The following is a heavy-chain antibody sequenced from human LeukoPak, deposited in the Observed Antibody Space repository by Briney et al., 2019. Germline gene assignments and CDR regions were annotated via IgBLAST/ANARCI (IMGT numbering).Heavy chain of an antibody. Sequence: ASVKVSCKASGYTFTGYYMHWVRQAPGQGLEWMGWINPNSGGTNYAQKFQGRVTMTRDTSISTAYMELSRLRSDDTAVYYCARGGDYDILTGPFGNWFDPWGQGTLVTVSS. CDR1: GYTFTGYY. J-gene: IGHJ5*02. CDR2: INPNSGGT. CDR3: ARGGDYDILTGPFGNWFDP. D-gene: IGHD3-9*01. V-gene: IGHV1-2*02.